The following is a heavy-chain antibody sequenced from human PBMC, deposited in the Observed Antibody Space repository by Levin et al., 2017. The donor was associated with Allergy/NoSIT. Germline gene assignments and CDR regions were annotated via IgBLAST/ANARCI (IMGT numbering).Heavy chain of an antibody. Sequence: PGGSLRLSCTVSGYSISSGYYWGWIRQPPGKGLEWIGSIYHSGSTYYNSSLKSRVIISVDTSKNQFSLKLSSVTAADTAVYYCARGSSGSYYEDWFDPWGQGTLVTVSS. J-gene: IGHJ5*02. CDR1: GYSISSGYY. D-gene: IGHD1-26*01. V-gene: IGHV4-38-2*02. CDR2: IYHSGST. CDR3: ARGSSGSYYEDWFDP.